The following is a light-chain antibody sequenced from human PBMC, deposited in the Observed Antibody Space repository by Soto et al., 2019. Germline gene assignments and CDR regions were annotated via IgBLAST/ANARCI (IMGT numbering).Light chain of an antibody. Sequence: QSVLAQPASVSGSPGQSITISCTGTSSDVGGYNYVSWYQQHPGKAPKLMIYDVSKRPSGVSNRFSGSKSGNTASLTISGLQAEDEADYYCSSYLSRSTLTLFGTG. CDR2: DVS. J-gene: IGLJ1*01. CDR3: SSYLSRSTLTL. V-gene: IGLV2-14*01. CDR1: SSDVGGYNY.